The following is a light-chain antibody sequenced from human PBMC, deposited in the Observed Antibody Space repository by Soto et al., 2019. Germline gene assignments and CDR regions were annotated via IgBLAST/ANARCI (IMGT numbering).Light chain of an antibody. CDR3: QQYSSWLWT. Sequence: IVMTQSPATLSVSPGERATLSCRASQSVGTKLAWYQQTRGQAPRLLIYGASNRATGVPARFSGSVSGTEFTLTISSLQSEHFAVYYCQQYSSWLWTFGQGTKVEIK. CDR2: GAS. CDR1: QSVGTK. V-gene: IGKV3-15*01. J-gene: IGKJ1*01.